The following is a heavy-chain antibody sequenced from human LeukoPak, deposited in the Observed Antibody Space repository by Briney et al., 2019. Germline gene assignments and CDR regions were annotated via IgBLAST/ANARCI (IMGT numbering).Heavy chain of an antibody. J-gene: IGHJ5*02. Sequence: SETLSLTCTVSGGSISSGGYYWSWIRQHPGKGLEWIGYIYYSGSTYYHPSLKSRVTISVDTSKKQFSLKLSSVTAADTAVYYCARRRQYQLLGFDPWGQGTLVTVSS. D-gene: IGHD2-2*01. CDR3: ARRRQYQLLGFDP. CDR1: GGSISSGGYY. V-gene: IGHV4-31*03. CDR2: IYYSGST.